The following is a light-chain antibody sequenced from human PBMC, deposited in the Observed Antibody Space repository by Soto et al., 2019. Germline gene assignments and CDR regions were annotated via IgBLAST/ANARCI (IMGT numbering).Light chain of an antibody. CDR2: GAS. CDR1: QSVSSY. J-gene: IGKJ1*01. V-gene: IGKV3-20*01. Sequence: IVLTQSPATLSLSPGQTATLSCRASQSVSSYLAWYQQKAGKAPRLLIYGASSWASGIPARFSGSGSGTDFTLTISTLEPEDFAAYYCQQYGSSPLTFGQGTKVDIK. CDR3: QQYGSSPLT.